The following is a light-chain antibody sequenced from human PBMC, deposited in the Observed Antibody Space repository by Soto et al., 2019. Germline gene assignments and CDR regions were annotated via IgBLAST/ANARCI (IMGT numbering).Light chain of an antibody. J-gene: IGLJ1*01. CDR2: EGS. V-gene: IGLV2-23*03. Sequence: QSVLTQPASVSGSPGQSITISCTGTNSNAGSYNLVSWYQQHPGKATKLMIYEGSKRHSGVSNGFSGSKSGNTASLTISGLQAEDEADYYCCSYGGSSTFVFGTGTKVTVL. CDR1: NSNAGSYNL. CDR3: CSYGGSSTFV.